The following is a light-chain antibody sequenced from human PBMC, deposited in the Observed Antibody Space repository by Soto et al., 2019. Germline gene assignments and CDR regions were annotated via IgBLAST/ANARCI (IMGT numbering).Light chain of an antibody. CDR2: EAA. CDR1: QYIHNY. Sequence: DIQMTQSPSTLSASVGDRVTITCRASQYIHNYLAWYQQKPGEAPKLLIYEAANLDSGVPSRFSGSGTGTEFTLTISSLQPDDFATYYCQQSNNYPWTFGQGTRVEI. CDR3: QQSNNYPWT. V-gene: IGKV1-5*03. J-gene: IGKJ1*01.